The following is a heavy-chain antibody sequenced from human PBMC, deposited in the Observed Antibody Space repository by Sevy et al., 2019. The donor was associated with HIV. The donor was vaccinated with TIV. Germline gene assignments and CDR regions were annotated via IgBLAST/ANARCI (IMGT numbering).Heavy chain of an antibody. J-gene: IGHJ6*02. CDR1: GFSFSYYC. Sequence: GSLRLSCIGSGFSFSYYCIHWVRQAPGKGLDWVALISHDGINEYYADSVKGRFTMSRDNSKNTVYLEMNSLRNEDTAIYFCANAYSGSYSHSYLYALDVWGQGTTVPVSS. D-gene: IGHD1-26*01. CDR2: ISHDGINE. CDR3: ANAYSGSYSHSYLYALDV. V-gene: IGHV3-30*18.